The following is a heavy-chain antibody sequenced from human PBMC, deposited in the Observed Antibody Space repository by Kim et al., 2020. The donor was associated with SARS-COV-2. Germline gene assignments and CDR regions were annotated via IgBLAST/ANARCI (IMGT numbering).Heavy chain of an antibody. V-gene: IGHV3-30*18. D-gene: IGHD6-19*01. CDR3: AKAGAQWLGPSNYYYYYGMDV. Sequence: GGSLRLSCAASGFTFSSYGMHWVRQAPGKGLEWVAVISYDGSNKYYADSVKGRFTISRDNSKNTLYLQMNSLRAEDTAVYYCAKAGAQWLGPSNYYYYYGMDVWGQGTTVTVSS. J-gene: IGHJ6*02. CDR1: GFTFSSYG. CDR2: ISYDGSNK.